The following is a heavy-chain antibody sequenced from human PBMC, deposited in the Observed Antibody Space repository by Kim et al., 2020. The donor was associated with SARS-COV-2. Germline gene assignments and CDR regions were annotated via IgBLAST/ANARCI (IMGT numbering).Heavy chain of an antibody. CDR1: GGSVTTNNYY. D-gene: IGHD5-18*01. Sequence: SETLSLTCTVSGGSVTTNNYYWGWIRQPPGKGLEWIGSIYHSGSSYYNPSLKSRVIISVDTSKNQVSLKLSSVTAADTAVFYCVRLRGYNYGPIDNWGQG. J-gene: IGHJ4*02. CDR2: IYHSGSS. CDR3: VRLRGYNYGPIDN. V-gene: IGHV4-39*01.